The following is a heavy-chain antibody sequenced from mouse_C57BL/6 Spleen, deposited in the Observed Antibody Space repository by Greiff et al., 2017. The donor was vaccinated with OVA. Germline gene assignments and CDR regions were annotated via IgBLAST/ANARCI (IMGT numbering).Heavy chain of an antibody. Sequence: VKLQQPGAELVMPGASVKLSCKASGYTFTSYWMHWVKQRPGQGLEWIGEIDPSASYTNYTPKFKVKSTLTVDKSSSTAYMQLSSLTSEDYAVYYCARAGYAMDYWGQGTSVTVSS. CDR3: ARAGYAMDY. J-gene: IGHJ4*01. CDR2: IDPSASYT. CDR1: GYTFTSYW. V-gene: IGHV1-69*01.